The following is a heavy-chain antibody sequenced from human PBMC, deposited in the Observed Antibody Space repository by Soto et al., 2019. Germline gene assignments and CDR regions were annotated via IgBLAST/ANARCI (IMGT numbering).Heavy chain of an antibody. CDR1: GGTFSSYA. J-gene: IGHJ6*02. V-gene: IGHV1-69*13. Sequence: SVKVSCKASGGTFSSYAISWVRQAPGQGLEWMGGIIPIFGTANYAQKFQGRVTITADESTSTAYMELSSLRSEDTAVYYCARDRSVGATRYYGVDVWGQGTTVTVSS. D-gene: IGHD1-26*01. CDR3: ARDRSVGATRYYGVDV. CDR2: IIPIFGTA.